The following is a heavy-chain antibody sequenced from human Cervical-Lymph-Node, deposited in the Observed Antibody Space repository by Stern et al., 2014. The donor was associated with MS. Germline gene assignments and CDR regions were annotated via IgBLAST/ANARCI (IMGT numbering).Heavy chain of an antibody. Sequence: VQLVESGPGLVKPSGTLSLTCAVSGGSISSSNWWSWVRQPPGKGLEWIGEIYHSGSTNYNPSLKSRVTISVDKSKNQFSLKLSSVTAADTAVYYCARVTWIVVVVAATPKWFDPWGQGTLVTVSS. CDR2: IYHSGST. J-gene: IGHJ5*02. CDR3: ARVTWIVVVVAATPKWFDP. CDR1: GGSISSSNW. V-gene: IGHV4-4*02. D-gene: IGHD2-15*01.